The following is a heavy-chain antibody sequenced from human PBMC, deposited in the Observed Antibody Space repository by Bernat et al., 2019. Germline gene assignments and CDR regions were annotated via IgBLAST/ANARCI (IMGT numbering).Heavy chain of an antibody. CDR3: ARQHYVDYVMQYFQL. CDR2: IYYSGST. V-gene: IGHV4-39*01. CDR1: VGSISSSSYY. Sequence: QLQLQESGPGLVKPSETLSLICTVSVGSISSSSYYWGWIRQPPGKGLEWIGSIYYSGSTYYTPSLKSRVTISVDTSKNHFSLKLSSVTAADTAVYYCARQHYVDYVMQYFQLWGQGTLVTVSS. D-gene: IGHD4-17*01. J-gene: IGHJ1*01.